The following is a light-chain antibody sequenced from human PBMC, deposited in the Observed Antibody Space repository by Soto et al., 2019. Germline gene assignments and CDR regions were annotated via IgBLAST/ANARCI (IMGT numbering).Light chain of an antibody. CDR3: QQSYTTPLT. Sequence: DIQMTQSPSSLSASVGDRVTITCRASQYISTYLNWYQQKPGKAPKLLIYAASSLQSRVPSRFSGSASVTAFSLTLSSLQPEDFATYYFQQSYTTPLTFGGGTKVEIK. CDR1: QYISTY. CDR2: AAS. V-gene: IGKV1-39*01. J-gene: IGKJ4*01.